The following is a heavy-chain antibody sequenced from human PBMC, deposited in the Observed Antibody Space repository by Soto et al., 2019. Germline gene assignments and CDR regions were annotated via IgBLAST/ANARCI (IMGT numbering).Heavy chain of an antibody. V-gene: IGHV3-21*06. CDR2: ISSTTNYI. Sequence: EVQLVESGGGLVKPGGSLRLSCAASGFTFTRYSMNCVRQAPGKGLEWVSSISSTTNYIYYGDSMKGRFTISRDNAKNSLYLEMNSLRAEDTAVYYCERESEDLTSNFDYWGQGTLVTVSS. CDR1: GFTFTRYS. J-gene: IGHJ4*02. CDR3: ERESEDLTSNFDY.